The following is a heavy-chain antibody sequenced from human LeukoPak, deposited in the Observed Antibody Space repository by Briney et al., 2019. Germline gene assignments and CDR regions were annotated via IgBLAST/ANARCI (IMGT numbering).Heavy chain of an antibody. Sequence: GGSLRLSCAASGFSVRSNYISWVRQAPGKGLEGVSMIYSDGSIFHADSVKGRVSMSRDNSRNNLDIQMNRLRVEDTAVYFCARDRRRLRGMNGDGDAFDIWGQGTMVTVSS. CDR2: IYSDGSI. CDR3: ARDRRRLRGMNGDGDAFDI. J-gene: IGHJ3*02. V-gene: IGHV3-53*01. D-gene: IGHD1-1*01. CDR1: GFSVRSNY.